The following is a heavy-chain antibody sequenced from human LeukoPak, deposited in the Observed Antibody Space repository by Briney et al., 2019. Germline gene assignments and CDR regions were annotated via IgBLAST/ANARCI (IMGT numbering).Heavy chain of an antibody. V-gene: IGHV3-23*01. Sequence: GGSLRLSRAASGFTFSSYAMSWVRQAPGKGLEWVSAISGSGGSTYYADSVKGRFTISRDNSKNTLYLQMNSLRAEDTAVYYCAKSNYDILTGYYDYWGQGTLVTVSS. CDR2: ISGSGGST. CDR1: GFTFSSYA. J-gene: IGHJ4*02. D-gene: IGHD3-9*01. CDR3: AKSNYDILTGYYDY.